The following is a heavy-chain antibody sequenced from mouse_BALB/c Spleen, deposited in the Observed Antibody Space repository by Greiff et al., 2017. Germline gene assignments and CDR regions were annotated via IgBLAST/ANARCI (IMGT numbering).Heavy chain of an antibody. CDR2: INPNNGGT. CDR3: ARRRDYRYDY. D-gene: IGHD2-14*01. Sequence: EVQVVESGPELVKPGASVKIPCKASGYTFTDYNMDWVKQSHGKSLEWIGDINPNNGGTIYNQKFKGKATLTVDKSSSTAYMELRSLTSEDTAVYYCARRRDYRYDYWGQGTLVTVSA. V-gene: IGHV1-18*01. J-gene: IGHJ3*01. CDR1: GYTFTDYN.